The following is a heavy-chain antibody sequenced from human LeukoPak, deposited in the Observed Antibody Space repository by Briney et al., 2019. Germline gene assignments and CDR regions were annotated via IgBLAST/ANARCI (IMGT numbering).Heavy chain of an antibody. Sequence: PSETLSLTCTVSGGSISSGGYYWSWIRQPPGKGLEWIGYIYHSGSTYYNPSLKSRVTISVDRSKNQFSLKLSSVTAADTAVYYCARLTGEQQLVFYYMDVWGKGTTVTVSS. V-gene: IGHV4-30-2*01. CDR1: GGSISSGGYY. J-gene: IGHJ6*03. D-gene: IGHD6-13*01. CDR2: IYHSGST. CDR3: ARLTGEQQLVFYYMDV.